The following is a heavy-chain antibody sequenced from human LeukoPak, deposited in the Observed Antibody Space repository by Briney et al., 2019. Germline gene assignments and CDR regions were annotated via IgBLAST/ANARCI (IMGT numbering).Heavy chain of an antibody. J-gene: IGHJ4*02. D-gene: IGHD1-26*01. CDR1: GGSISGFH. Sequence: SETLSLTCTVSGGSISGFHWSWIRQPPGKRLEWIGYIYDSGSTNYNPSLKSRVTISVDTSKKQFSLKMSSVTAADTAVYYCARPRGVYGGSYDNDDYWGQGTLVTVSS. CDR2: IYDSGST. CDR3: ARPRGVYGGSYDNDDY. V-gene: IGHV4-59*01.